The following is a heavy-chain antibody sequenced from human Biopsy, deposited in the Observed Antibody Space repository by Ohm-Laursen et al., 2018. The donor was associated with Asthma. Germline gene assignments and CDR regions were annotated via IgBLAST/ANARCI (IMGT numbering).Heavy chain of an antibody. CDR2: IFYSGAT. Sequence: SETLSLTCSVSGGSVSSDKYYWSWIRQPPGKGPEWIAYIFYSGATNYNPALKSRVAQSIDTSKSQFSLRLNSLSAADTAVYYCARGTIVAGIDYWGRGTLVTVSS. CDR3: ARGTIVAGIDY. CDR1: GGSVSSDKYY. J-gene: IGHJ4*02. D-gene: IGHD5-12*01. V-gene: IGHV4-61*01.